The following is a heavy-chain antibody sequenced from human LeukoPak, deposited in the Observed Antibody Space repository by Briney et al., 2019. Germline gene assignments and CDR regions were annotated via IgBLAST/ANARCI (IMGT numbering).Heavy chain of an antibody. J-gene: IGHJ4*02. V-gene: IGHV4-39*01. CDR1: SGSISSSTYS. Sequence: SETLSLTCTVSSGSISSSTYSWGWIRQPPGKGPEWIGSISNSGSTYYNPSLMSRVTISVDTSKNQFSLNLSSVTAADTAVYYCARGTRYYSEYWGQGTLVTVSS. D-gene: IGHD3-10*01. CDR2: ISNSGST. CDR3: ARGTRYYSEY.